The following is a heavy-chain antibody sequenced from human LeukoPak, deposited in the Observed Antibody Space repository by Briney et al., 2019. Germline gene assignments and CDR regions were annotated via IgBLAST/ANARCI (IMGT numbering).Heavy chain of an antibody. CDR3: ARDHGGSWYGEIDY. CDR2: ISAYNGNT. CDR1: GYTFTSYG. J-gene: IGHJ4*02. D-gene: IGHD6-13*01. V-gene: IGHV1-18*01. Sequence: ASVKVSCKASGYTFTSYGISWVRRAPGQGLEWMGWISAYNGNTNYAQKLQGRVTMTTDTSTSTAYMELRSLRSDDTAVYYCARDHGGSWYGEIDYWGQGTLVTVSS.